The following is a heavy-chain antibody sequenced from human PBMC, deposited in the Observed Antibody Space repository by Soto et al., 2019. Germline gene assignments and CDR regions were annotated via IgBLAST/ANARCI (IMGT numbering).Heavy chain of an antibody. CDR1: GGSISSGGYY. D-gene: IGHD2-2*02. V-gene: IGHV4-31*03. J-gene: IGHJ5*02. CDR3: ASGYCSSTSCYSDYGSGKEDWFDP. CDR2: IYYSGST. Sequence: QVQLQESGPGLVKPSQTLSLTCTVSGGSISSGGYYWSWIRQHPGKGLEWIGYIYYSGSTYYNPSLKRRVTRSVDTSKDQFSLELSSVTAADTAVYCCASGYCSSTSCYSDYGSGKEDWFDPWGQGTLVTVSS.